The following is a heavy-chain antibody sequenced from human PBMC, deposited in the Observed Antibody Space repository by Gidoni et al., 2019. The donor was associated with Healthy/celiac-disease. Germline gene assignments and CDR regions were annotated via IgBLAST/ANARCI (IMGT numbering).Heavy chain of an antibody. CDR2: IDYSGST. CDR1: GRSIISGGYY. CDR3: ARGSIAARGEDWFDP. Sequence: QVQLQESGPGLVKPSQTLSLTRPVSGRSIISGGYYWSWIRQHPGKGLEWIGYIDYSGSTSYTPSLKSRVTISVDTSKNQFSLKLSSVTAADTAVYYCARGSIAARGEDWFDPWGQGTLVTVSS. V-gene: IGHV4-31*03. J-gene: IGHJ5*02. D-gene: IGHD6-6*01.